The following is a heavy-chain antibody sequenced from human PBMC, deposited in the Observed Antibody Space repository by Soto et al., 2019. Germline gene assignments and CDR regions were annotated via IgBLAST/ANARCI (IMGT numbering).Heavy chain of an antibody. V-gene: IGHV4-39*01. J-gene: IGHJ4*02. CDR1: GGSFSSTNYY. D-gene: IGHD2-15*01. CDR3: ARLVVVAGKFRLYPGFIDS. Sequence: KSSETLSLTCSVSGGSFSSTNYYWGWIRQPPGKGLEWIGSIYSSGTTFYNPSLTNRVTISVDTSKNQFSLKLNSVTAADAAVYFCARLVVVAGKFRLYPGFIDSWGQGTLVTVSS. CDR2: IYSSGTT.